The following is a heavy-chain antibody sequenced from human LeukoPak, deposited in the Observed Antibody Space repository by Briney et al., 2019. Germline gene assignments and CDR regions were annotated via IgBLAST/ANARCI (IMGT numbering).Heavy chain of an antibody. J-gene: IGHJ4*02. CDR2: IYHSGST. Sequence: SETLSLTCTVSGYSISSGYYWGSIRQPPEKGLEWIGSIYHSGSTYYNPSLKSRVTISVDTSKNQFSLKLSSVTAADTAVYYCASSGSYFQADYWGQGTLVTVSS. CDR1: GYSISSGYY. CDR3: ASSGSYFQADY. V-gene: IGHV4-38-2*02. D-gene: IGHD3-10*01.